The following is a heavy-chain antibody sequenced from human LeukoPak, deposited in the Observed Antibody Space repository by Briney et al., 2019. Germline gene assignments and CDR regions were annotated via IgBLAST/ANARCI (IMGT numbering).Heavy chain of an antibody. J-gene: IGHJ4*02. D-gene: IGHD3-22*01. V-gene: IGHV3-30*03. CDR2: ISYDGSNK. CDR1: GFTFSSYG. CDR3: ARDYYDSSGLDY. Sequence: GGSLRVSCVASGFTFSSYGMHWVRQAPGKGLEWVAVISYDGSNKYYADTVKGRFTISRDNAKKSVYLEMNSLRAGDTAVYYCARDYYDSSGLDYWGQGTLVTVSS.